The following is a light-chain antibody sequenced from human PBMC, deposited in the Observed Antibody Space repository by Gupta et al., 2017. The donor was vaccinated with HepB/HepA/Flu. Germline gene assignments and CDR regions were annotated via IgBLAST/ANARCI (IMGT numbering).Light chain of an antibody. CDR1: ILRTKF. J-gene: IGLJ2*01. CDR2: EDN. V-gene: IGLV3-1*01. CDR3: QAWDTGPV. Sequence: ALTQAPSVSLSPGQTDTIACSGDILRTKFVCWYQLKPGQPPLVVIYEDNKRPSGIPERFSGSNSGNTATLTISETQAMDEAIYYCQAWDTGPVFGGGTKLTVL.